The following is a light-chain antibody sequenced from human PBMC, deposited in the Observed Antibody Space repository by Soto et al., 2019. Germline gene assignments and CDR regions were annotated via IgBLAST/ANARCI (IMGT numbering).Light chain of an antibody. CDR1: QSVSSNY. CDR2: GAS. CDR3: QQYGSSPLT. Sequence: EIVLTQSPGILSLSPGERASLSCRASQSVSSNYLAWYQQKPGQAPRLLIYGASSRATGIPDRFSGSGSGTEFTLTVSRLEPEDFAVYYCQQYGSSPLTFGGGTMVQIK. J-gene: IGKJ4*01. V-gene: IGKV3-20*01.